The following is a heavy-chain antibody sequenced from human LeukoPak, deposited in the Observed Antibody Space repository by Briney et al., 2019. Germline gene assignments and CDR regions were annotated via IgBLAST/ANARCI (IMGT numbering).Heavy chain of an antibody. J-gene: IGHJ4*02. V-gene: IGHV3-74*01. CDR2: INSDGSGT. CDR1: GFNFSTYW. D-gene: IGHD3-22*01. Sequence: GRSLRLSCSASGFNFSTYWMHWVRPVTGKGLVWVSHINSDGSGTSYADSVKGRFTISRDNAKNTLYLQMNSLRVEDTAVYYCARPPAYDSRNYYFAYWGQGILVTVSS. CDR3: ARPPAYDSRNYYFAY.